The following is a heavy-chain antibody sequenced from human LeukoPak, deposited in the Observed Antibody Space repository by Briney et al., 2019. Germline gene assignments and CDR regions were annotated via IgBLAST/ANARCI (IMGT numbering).Heavy chain of an antibody. V-gene: IGHV1-18*01. CDR1: GYTFTSYG. CDR3: ARALAVRYYYYYYYMDV. J-gene: IGHJ6*03. CDR2: ISAYNGNT. Sequence: ASVKVSCKASGYTFTSYGISWVRQAPGQGLEWMGWISAYNGNTNYAQKLQGRVTMTTDTSTSTAYMELRSLRSEDTAVYYCARALAVRYYYYYYYMDVWGKGTTVTISS. D-gene: IGHD3-10*01.